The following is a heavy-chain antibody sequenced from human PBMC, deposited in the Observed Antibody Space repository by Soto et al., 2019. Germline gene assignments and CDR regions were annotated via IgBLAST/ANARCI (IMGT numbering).Heavy chain of an antibody. J-gene: IGHJ4*02. CDR1: GFAFPNAW. CDR2: IKSKTDGGAT. CDR3: TTDSGRYCNGGTCHPAGY. D-gene: IGHD2-15*01. Sequence: GGSLRLSCAAAGFAFPNAWMNWVRQTPGKGLEWVGHIKSKTDGGATGYAAPVTGRFTISRDDSKNTLYVQMNSLKTEDTAVYYCTTDSGRYCNGGTCHPAGYWGQGTLVTV. V-gene: IGHV3-15*07.